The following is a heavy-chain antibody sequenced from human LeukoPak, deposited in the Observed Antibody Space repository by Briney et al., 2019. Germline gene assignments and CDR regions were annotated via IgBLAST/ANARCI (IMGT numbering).Heavy chain of an antibody. Sequence: GGSLRLSCEASGFTFGNYAMNWVRQAPGKGLEWVAIISHDGSSKYYADSVKGRFTISRDNSKNTLYLQMNSLRAEDTALYYCARDWDSSGYSDYWGQGTLVTVSS. V-gene: IGHV3-30-3*01. D-gene: IGHD3-22*01. CDR2: ISHDGSSK. CDR1: GFTFGNYA. CDR3: ARDWDSSGYSDY. J-gene: IGHJ4*02.